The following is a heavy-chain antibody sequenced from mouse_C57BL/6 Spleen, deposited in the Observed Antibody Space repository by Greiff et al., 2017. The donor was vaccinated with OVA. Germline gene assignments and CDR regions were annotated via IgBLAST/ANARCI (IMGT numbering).Heavy chain of an antibody. CDR3: ARSSNCEDAMDY. D-gene: IGHD2-5*01. Sequence: QVQLQQPGAELVKPGASVKLSCKASGYTFTSYWMHWVKQRPGQGLEWIGMIHPNSGSTNYNEKFKSKATLTVDKSSSTAYMQLSSLTSEASAVYYCARSSNCEDAMDYWGQGTSVTVSS. CDR1: GYTFTSYW. J-gene: IGHJ4*01. CDR2: IHPNSGST. V-gene: IGHV1-64*01.